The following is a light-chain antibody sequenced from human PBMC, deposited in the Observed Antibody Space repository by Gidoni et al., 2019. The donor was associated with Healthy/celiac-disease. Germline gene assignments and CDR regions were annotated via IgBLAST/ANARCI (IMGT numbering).Light chain of an antibody. CDR3: QQSYSTPVT. CDR2: AAS. CDR1: QSISSY. J-gene: IGKJ3*01. Sequence: DIEMTQYPSSLSASVVDRVTITCRASQSISSYLNWYQQKPGKAPKLLIYAASSLQSGVPSRFSCSGSGTDFTLTIRGLQPADFATYYCQQSYSTPVTFGPGTKVDIK. V-gene: IGKV1-39*01.